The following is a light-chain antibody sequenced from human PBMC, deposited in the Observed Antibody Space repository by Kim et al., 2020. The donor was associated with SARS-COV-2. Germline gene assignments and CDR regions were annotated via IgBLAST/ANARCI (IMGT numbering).Light chain of an antibody. V-gene: IGLV1-44*01. J-gene: IGLJ3*02. Sequence: GQRVNISCSGSSSNIGSNNVNWYQQLPGSSPKLLIYSNNQRPSGVPDRVSGSKSGTSASLAISGLQSDDEATYYCAAWDDSLNGRVFGGGTKLAVL. CDR3: AAWDDSLNGRV. CDR2: SNN. CDR1: SSNIGSNN.